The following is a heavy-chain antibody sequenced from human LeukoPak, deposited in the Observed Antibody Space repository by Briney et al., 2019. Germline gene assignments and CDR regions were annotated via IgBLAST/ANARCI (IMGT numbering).Heavy chain of an antibody. CDR3: AGGVADYYYYGMDV. V-gene: IGHV4-34*01. Sequence: PSETLSLTCAVYGGSFSGYYWSWIRQPPGKGLEWIGEINHSGSTNYNPSLKSRVTISVDTSKSQFSLKLSSVTAADTAVYYCAGGVADYYYYGMDVWGKGTTVTVSS. J-gene: IGHJ6*04. CDR1: GGSFSGYY. D-gene: IGHD6-19*01. CDR2: INHSGST.